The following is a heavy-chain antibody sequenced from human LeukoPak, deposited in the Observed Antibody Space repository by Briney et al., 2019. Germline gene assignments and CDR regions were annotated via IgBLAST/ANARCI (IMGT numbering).Heavy chain of an antibody. CDR2: VSGYSGNT. V-gene: IGHV1-18*01. D-gene: IGHD6-19*01. CDR1: GYTFTSYD. Sequence: ASVKVSCKASGYTFTSYDINWVRQAPGQGLEWMGWVSGYSGNTNYAQKFEGRVAMTTDTSSSTAYMELRSLRSDDTAVYYCARDFIAVAGIPSDYWGQGTLVTVSS. CDR3: ARDFIAVAGIPSDY. J-gene: IGHJ4*02.